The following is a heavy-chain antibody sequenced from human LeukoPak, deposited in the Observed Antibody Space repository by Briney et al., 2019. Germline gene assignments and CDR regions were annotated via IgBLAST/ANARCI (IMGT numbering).Heavy chain of an antibody. CDR1: GFTFSNAW. Sequence: KPGGSLGLSCAASGFTFSNAWMYWVRQAPGKGLEWVGRIKSKISGGTTDYAAPVKGRFTISRDDSKNTLYLQMNSLKTEDTAVYYCTTDAPYYYGSGTKTDASDLWGQGTMVTVSS. V-gene: IGHV3-15*01. CDR2: IKSKISGGTT. J-gene: IGHJ3*01. CDR3: TTDAPYYYGSGTKTDASDL. D-gene: IGHD3-10*01.